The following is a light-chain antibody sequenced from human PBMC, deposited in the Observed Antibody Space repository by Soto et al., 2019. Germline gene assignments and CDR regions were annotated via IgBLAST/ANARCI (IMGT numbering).Light chain of an antibody. CDR1: QSVGNF. J-gene: IGKJ1*01. V-gene: IGKV3-11*01. CDR2: DAS. CDR3: QQCYNWPQWT. Sequence: EIVLTQSPATLSLSPGERATLSCRASQSVGNFFAWYQQKPGQAPRLLIYDASNRATGIPDRFSGSGSGTDFTLTISSLEPEDFAVYYCQQCYNWPQWTFGQGTKVEIK.